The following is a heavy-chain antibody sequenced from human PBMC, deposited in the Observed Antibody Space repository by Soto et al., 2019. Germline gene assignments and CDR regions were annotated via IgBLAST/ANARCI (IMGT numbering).Heavy chain of an antibody. V-gene: IGHV3-48*03. CDR3: AREENFGDFEGDGLDI. D-gene: IGHD4-17*01. CDR2: ISSSGSPI. Sequence: GGSLRLSXAASGFTFSSYEMNWVRQAPGKGLEWVSYISSSGSPIYYADSVKGRFTISRDNAKTSLFLQMNSLRPEDTALYYCAREENFGDFEGDGLDIWGQGTMVTVSS. J-gene: IGHJ3*02. CDR1: GFTFSSYE.